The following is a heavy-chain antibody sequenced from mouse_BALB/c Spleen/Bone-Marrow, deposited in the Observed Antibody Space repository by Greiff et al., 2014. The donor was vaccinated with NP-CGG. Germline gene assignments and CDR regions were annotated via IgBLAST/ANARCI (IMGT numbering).Heavy chain of an antibody. CDR2: INPNTGYT. CDR1: GYTFTSYW. D-gene: IGHD1-2*01. CDR3: ARAPLLRLRNYFDY. V-gene: IGHV1-7*01. J-gene: IGHJ2*01. Sequence: QVHVKQSGAELAKPGASVKMSCKASGYTFTSYWMHWVKQRPGQGLEWIGYINPNTGYTEYNQKFKDKATLTADKSFSTAYMQLSSLTSEDSAVYYCARAPLLRLRNYFDYWGQGTTLTVSS.